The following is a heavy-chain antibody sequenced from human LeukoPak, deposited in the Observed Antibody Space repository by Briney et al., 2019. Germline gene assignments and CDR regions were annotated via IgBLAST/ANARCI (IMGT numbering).Heavy chain of an antibody. CDR1: GFTFSSYS. CDR3: ARGGNYGDFFDY. Sequence: GGSLRLSCAASGFTFSSYSMNWVRQAPGKGLEWVSYISSSSSYINYADSLKGRFTISRDNAKNSLYLQMNSLRAEDTAVYYCARGGNYGDFFDYWGQGTLVTVSS. D-gene: IGHD4-17*01. J-gene: IGHJ4*02. V-gene: IGHV3-21*05. CDR2: ISSSSSYI.